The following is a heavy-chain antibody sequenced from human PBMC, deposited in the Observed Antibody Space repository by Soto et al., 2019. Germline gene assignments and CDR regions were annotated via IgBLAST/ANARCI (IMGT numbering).Heavy chain of an antibody. V-gene: IGHV1-18*01. CDR1: GYTFTSYG. CDR3: AGDRSSSWKEGWLVP. Sequence: QVQLVQSGAEVKKPGASVKVSCKASGYTFTSYGISWVRQAPGQGLEWMGWISAYNGNTNYAQKRHGRVTMTTDTSTSTAYLELRSLSSDDTAVYYCAGDRSSSWKEGWLVPWGQGTLLTLSS. J-gene: IGHJ5*02. CDR2: ISAYNGNT. D-gene: IGHD6-13*01.